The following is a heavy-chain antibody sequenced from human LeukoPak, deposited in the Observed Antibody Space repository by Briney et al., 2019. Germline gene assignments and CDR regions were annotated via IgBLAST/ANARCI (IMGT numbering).Heavy chain of an antibody. V-gene: IGHV1-18*01. Sequence: ASVKVSCKASGYTFTSYGISWVRQAPGQGLEWMGWISAYNGNTNYAQKLQGRVTMTTDTSTSTAYMELRSLRSDDTAVYYCARDVDGRYNWNYGTSYWGQGTLVTVSS. CDR1: GYTFTSYG. CDR2: ISAYNGNT. CDR3: ARDVDGRYNWNYGTSY. D-gene: IGHD1-7*01. J-gene: IGHJ4*02.